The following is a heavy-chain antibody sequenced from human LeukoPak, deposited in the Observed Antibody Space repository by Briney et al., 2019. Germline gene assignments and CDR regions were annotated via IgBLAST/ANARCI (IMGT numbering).Heavy chain of an antibody. J-gene: IGHJ4*02. Sequence: ASVKVSCKASGHTFTSYGISWVRQAPGQGLEWMGWISAYNGNTNYAQKLQGRVTMTTDTSTSTAYMELRSLRSDDTAVYYCARGYDILTGAAHFDYWGQGTLVTVSS. CDR3: ARGYDILTGAAHFDY. CDR1: GHTFTSYG. V-gene: IGHV1-18*01. CDR2: ISAYNGNT. D-gene: IGHD3-9*01.